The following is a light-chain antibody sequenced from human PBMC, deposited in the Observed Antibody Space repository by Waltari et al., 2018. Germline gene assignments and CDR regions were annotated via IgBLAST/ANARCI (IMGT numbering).Light chain of an antibody. CDR1: ETIFGY. Sequence: DILMSQSPASLSASVGARVTITCRASETIFGYLAWYQSKPGKAPKLLIYGGSTLQNGVSSRFAGSGSDTEFTLSINGLQADDFATYYCQQTFGGPFTFGQGT. CDR2: GGS. V-gene: IGKV1-39*01. J-gene: IGKJ2*01. CDR3: QQTFGGPFT.